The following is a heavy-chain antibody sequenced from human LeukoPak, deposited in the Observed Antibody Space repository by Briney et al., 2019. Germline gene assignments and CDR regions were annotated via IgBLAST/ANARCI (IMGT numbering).Heavy chain of an antibody. CDR2: FDYGGSP. CDR3: ARHGGSWTFDY. J-gene: IGHJ4*02. V-gene: IGHV4-59*08. D-gene: IGHD6-13*01. CDR1: GGAISSYY. Sequence: SPSETLSLTCTVSGGAISSYYWSWIRQPPGKGLEWIGYFDYGGSPNHNPSFKRRVTISGHPSNNQSSLKLRSVTAAATPVYYCARHGGSWTFDYWGQGTLVTVSS.